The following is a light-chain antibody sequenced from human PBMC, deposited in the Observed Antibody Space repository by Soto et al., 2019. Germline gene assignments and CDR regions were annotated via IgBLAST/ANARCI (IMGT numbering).Light chain of an antibody. V-gene: IGKV1-27*01. CDR2: AAS. J-gene: IGKJ4*01. CDR1: QGLNTN. CDR3: QKYNSAPLT. Sequence: IQLTQSPSSLSASVGDRVTITCRASQGLNTNLAWYQQKPGKSPKLLIYAASTLQAGVPSRFSGSGSGTDFTLTISSLQPEDVAAYYCQKYNSAPLTFGGGTKVEIK.